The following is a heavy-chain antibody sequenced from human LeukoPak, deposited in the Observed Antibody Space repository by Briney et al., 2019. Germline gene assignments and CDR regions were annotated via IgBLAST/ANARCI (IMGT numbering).Heavy chain of an antibody. J-gene: IGHJ4*02. Sequence: GGSLRLSCAASGFTFSSYSMNWVRQAPGKGLEWVSSISSSSSYIYYADSVKGRFTISRDNAKNSLYLQMNSLRAEDTAVYYCARGFSSNRPHYFDYWGQGTLVTVSS. CDR3: ARGFSSNRPHYFDY. D-gene: IGHD6-13*01. CDR2: ISSSSSYI. V-gene: IGHV3-21*01. CDR1: GFTFSSYS.